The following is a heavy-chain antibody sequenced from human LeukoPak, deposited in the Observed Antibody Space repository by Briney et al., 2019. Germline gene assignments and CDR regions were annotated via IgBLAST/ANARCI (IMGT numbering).Heavy chain of an antibody. CDR2: IDHSGST. J-gene: IGHJ5*02. V-gene: IGHV4-59*08. Sequence: SETLSLTCTVSGGSFSSYYWTWIRQPPGKGLEWIGYIDHSGSTNYNPSLKSRVSISSDTSKNQFSLELSSVTAADTAVYYCARQQRIDYYGSGSYLGENWFDPWGQGTLVTVSS. D-gene: IGHD3-10*01. CDR3: ARQQRIDYYGSGSYLGENWFDP. CDR1: GGSFSSYY.